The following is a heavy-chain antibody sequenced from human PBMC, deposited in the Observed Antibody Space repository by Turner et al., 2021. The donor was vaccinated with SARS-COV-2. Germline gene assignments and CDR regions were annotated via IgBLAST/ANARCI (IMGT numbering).Heavy chain of an antibody. CDR3: ARYCSGGSCYSFGYYYYGMDV. V-gene: IGHV1-69*01. CDR2: IIPIFGTA. Sequence: QVQLVQSGAEVKKPGSSVMVSCKASGGTLSSYSISWVRQAPGQGLEWMGGIIPIFGTANYAQKFQGRVTITADESTSTAYMELSSLRSEDTAVYYCARYCSGGSCYSFGYYYYGMDVWGQGTTVTVSS. D-gene: IGHD2-15*01. J-gene: IGHJ6*02. CDR1: GGTLSSYS.